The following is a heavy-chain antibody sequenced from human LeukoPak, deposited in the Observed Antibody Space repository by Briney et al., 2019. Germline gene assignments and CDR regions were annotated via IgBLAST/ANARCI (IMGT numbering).Heavy chain of an antibody. CDR3: ARDSKEYDSGRYEDHFDS. Sequence: SSETLSLTCSVSGGFINDHFWSWVRQPPGKGLEWIGYAHVSGSANSIPSLKSRVIISVDTSRNQFSLRLTSVTASDTAVYYCARDSKEYDSGRYEDHFDSWGPGTLVTVSS. CDR2: AHVSGSA. V-gene: IGHV4-59*11. CDR1: GGFINDHF. D-gene: IGHD3-10*01. J-gene: IGHJ5*01.